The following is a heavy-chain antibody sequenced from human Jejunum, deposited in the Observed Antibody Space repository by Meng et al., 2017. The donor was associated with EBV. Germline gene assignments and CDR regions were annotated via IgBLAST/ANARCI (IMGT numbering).Heavy chain of an antibody. CDR3: ARPTWRIGSGIFSYYFDY. CDR2: MSYSGSS. D-gene: IGHD3-10*01. V-gene: IGHV4-39*01. Sequence: QVQLQESGPGLVKPSGXXXXXCXVSXVSVSSSAYRWTWIRQPPGKGLEWIGMSYSGSSYYNPSLQSRVTISVDTSNNQFSLRLSSVTAADTAVYYCARPTWRIGSGIFSYYFDYWGQGSLVTVSS. J-gene: IGHJ4*02. CDR1: XVSVSSSAYR.